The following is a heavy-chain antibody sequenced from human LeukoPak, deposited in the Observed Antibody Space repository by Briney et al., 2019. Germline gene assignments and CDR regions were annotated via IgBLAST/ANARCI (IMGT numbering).Heavy chain of an antibody. CDR2: IVPILGIA. CDR3: ARADPNYYGSGSYAFDI. Sequence: SVKVSCKASGRTFSSYAISWVRQAPGQGLEWMGRIVPILGIANYAQKFQGRVTITADKSTSTAYMELSSLRSEDTAVYYCARADPNYYGSGSYAFDIWGQGTMVTVSS. CDR1: GRTFSSYA. J-gene: IGHJ3*02. V-gene: IGHV1-69*04. D-gene: IGHD3-10*01.